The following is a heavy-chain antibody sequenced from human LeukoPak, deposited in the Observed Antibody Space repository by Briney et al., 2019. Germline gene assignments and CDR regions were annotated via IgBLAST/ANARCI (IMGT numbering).Heavy chain of an antibody. CDR2: ISSSSSYI. V-gene: IGHV3-21*01. J-gene: IGHJ6*02. Sequence: PGGSLRLSCAASGFTFSSYSMNWVRQAPGKGLEWVSSISSSSSYIYYADSVKGRFTISRDNAKNSLYLQMNSLGAEDTAVYYCARDRKIVVVPAASYYYYGMDVWGQGTTVTVSS. CDR3: ARDRKIVVVPAASYYYYGMDV. D-gene: IGHD2-2*01. CDR1: GFTFSSYS.